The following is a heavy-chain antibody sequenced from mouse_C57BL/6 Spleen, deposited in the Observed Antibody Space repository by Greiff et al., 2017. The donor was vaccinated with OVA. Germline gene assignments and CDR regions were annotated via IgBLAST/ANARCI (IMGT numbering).Heavy chain of an antibody. V-gene: IGHV6-3*01. CDR2: IRLKSDNYAT. D-gene: IGHD2-3*01. Sequence: EVQRVESGGGLVQPGGSMKLSCVASGFTFSNYWMNWVRQSPEKGLEWVAQIRLKSDNYATHYAESVKGRFTISRDDSKSSVYLQMNNLRAEDTGIYYCTDDGEDAMDYWGQGTSVTVSS. J-gene: IGHJ4*01. CDR1: GFTFSNYW. CDR3: TDDGEDAMDY.